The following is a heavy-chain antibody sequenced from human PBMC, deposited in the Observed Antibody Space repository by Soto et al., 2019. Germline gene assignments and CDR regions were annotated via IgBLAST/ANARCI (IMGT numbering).Heavy chain of an antibody. Sequence: GSLRLSCAASGFTFSGDAMNCVRQAPGKGLEWVSSISTTSTYIYYAESVKGRFTISRDNANNSLHLQMNSLRAEDTAVYYCVRDYVMDVWGEGTTVTVS. D-gene: IGHD3-10*02. CDR2: ISTTSTYI. CDR3: VRDYVMDV. V-gene: IGHV3-21*01. J-gene: IGHJ6*02. CDR1: GFTFSGDA.